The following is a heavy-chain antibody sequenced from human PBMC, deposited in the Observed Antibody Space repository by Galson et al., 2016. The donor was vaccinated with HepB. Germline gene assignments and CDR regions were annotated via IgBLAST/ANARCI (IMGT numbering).Heavy chain of an antibody. D-gene: IGHD2-15*01. CDR2: IKEDGSDK. CDR3: ARHRGSCSGGSCYSDY. Sequence: SLRLSCAASGFTFSRYWMSWVRQAPGKGPAWVANIKEDGSDKHHVDSVKGRFTISRDNAKNSLFLHMNSLRVEDTAIYYCARHRGSCSGGSCYSDYWGQGTLVTVSS. J-gene: IGHJ4*02. CDR1: GFTFSRYW. V-gene: IGHV3-7*01.